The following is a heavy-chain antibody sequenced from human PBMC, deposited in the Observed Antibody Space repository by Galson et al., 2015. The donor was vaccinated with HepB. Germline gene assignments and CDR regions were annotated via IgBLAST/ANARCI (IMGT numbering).Heavy chain of an antibody. J-gene: IGHJ3*02. CDR3: ARNIERGAFDI. Sequence: SLRLSCAASGFTFSSYWMHWVRQAPGKGLVWVSRINSDGSSTSYADSVKGRFTISRDNAKNTLYLQMNSLRAEDTAVYYCARNIERGAFDIWGQGTMVTVSS. V-gene: IGHV3-74*01. CDR1: GFTFSSYW. D-gene: IGHD2/OR15-2a*01. CDR2: INSDGSST.